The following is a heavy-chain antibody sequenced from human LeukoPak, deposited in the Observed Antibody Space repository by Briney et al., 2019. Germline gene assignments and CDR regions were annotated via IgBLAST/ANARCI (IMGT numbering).Heavy chain of an antibody. Sequence: SETLSLTCTVSGGSIRSYYWSWIRQPPGKGLEWIGYIYYSGSTNYNPSLKSRVTISVDTSKNQFSLKLSSVTAADTAVYYCARGSPTYYDYVWGSYHLYFDYWGQGTLVTVSS. CDR1: GGSIRSYY. CDR3: ARGSPTYYDYVWGSYHLYFDY. J-gene: IGHJ4*02. D-gene: IGHD3-16*02. CDR2: IYYSGST. V-gene: IGHV4-59*01.